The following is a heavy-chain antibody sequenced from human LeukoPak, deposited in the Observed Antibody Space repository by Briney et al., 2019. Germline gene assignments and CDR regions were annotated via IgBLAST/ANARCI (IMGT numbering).Heavy chain of an antibody. J-gene: IGHJ6*03. CDR1: GYTFTSYD. CDR2: MNPNSGNT. CDR3: ARAPVLRFLEWLAPRQDYYYYMDV. V-gene: IGHV1-8*01. Sequence: ASVKVSCKASGYTFTSYDINWVRQATGQGLEWMGWMNPNSGNTGYAQKFQGRVTMTRNTSISTAYMELSSLRSEDTAVYYCARAPVLRFLEWLAPRQDYYYYMDVWGKGTTVTVSS. D-gene: IGHD3-3*01.